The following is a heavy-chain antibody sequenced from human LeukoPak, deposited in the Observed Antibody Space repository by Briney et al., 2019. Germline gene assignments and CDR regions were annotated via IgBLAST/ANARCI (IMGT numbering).Heavy chain of an antibody. CDR2: IYYSGST. Sequence: PSETLSLTCTVSGGSISSYYWSWIRQPPGKGLEWIGYIYYSGSTNYNPSLKSRVTISVDTSKNQFSLKLSSVTAADTAVYYCARDIGDYYDSSGSGVAFDIWGQGTMVTVSS. V-gene: IGHV4-59*12. CDR1: GGSISSYY. J-gene: IGHJ3*02. CDR3: ARDIGDYYDSSGSGVAFDI. D-gene: IGHD3-22*01.